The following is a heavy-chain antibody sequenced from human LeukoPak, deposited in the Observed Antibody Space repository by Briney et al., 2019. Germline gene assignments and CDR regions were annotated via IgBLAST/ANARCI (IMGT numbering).Heavy chain of an antibody. V-gene: IGHV4-34*01. CDR2: INHSGST. CDR1: GGSFSGYY. Sequence: SETLSLTCAVYGGSFSGYYWSWIRQPPGKGLEWIGEINHSGSTNYNPSLKRRVTISLDTSKTQFSLKLSSVTAADTAVYFCARGEVAGRVYYYGMDVWGQGTTVTVSS. CDR3: ARGEVAGRVYYYGMDV. D-gene: IGHD6-19*01. J-gene: IGHJ6*02.